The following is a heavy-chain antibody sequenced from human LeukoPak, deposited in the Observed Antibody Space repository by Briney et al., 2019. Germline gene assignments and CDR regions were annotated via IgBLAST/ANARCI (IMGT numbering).Heavy chain of an antibody. V-gene: IGHV4-39*01. CDR3: ASDRSGLSFCF. CDR2: SYYNWIP. D-gene: IGHD3-22*01. CDR1: GGSISSNSYY. J-gene: IGHJ4*02. Sequence: SETLSLTCNVSGGSISSNSYYWGWMRPAPGKGLEGIGSSYYNWIPYYNSSLQSPITISVNTSKNQFSLKLTSGTAGDTAVYYCASDRSGLSFCFWGQGTLVTVSS.